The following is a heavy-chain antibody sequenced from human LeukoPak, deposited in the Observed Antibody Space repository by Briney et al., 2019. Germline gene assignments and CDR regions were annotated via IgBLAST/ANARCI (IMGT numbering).Heavy chain of an antibody. V-gene: IGHV4-39*01. CDR3: ATLLWFGELSAFDI. J-gene: IGHJ3*02. CDR1: GXSISSSSYY. D-gene: IGHD3-10*01. Sequence: LETLSLTCTVSGXSISSSSYYWGWIRQPPGKGLEWIGSIYYSGSTYYNPSLKSRVTISVDTSKNQFSLKLSSVTAADTAVYYCATLLWFGELSAFDIWGQGTMVTVSS. CDR2: IYYSGST.